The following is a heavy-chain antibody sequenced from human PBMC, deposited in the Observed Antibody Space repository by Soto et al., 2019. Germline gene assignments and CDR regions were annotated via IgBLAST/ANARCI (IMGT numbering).Heavy chain of an antibody. Sequence: GGSLRLSCAASGFTFSSYAMSWVRQAPGKGLEWVSAISGSGGSTYYADSVKGRFTISRDNSKNTLYLQMNSLGAEDTAVYYCAKDLGPMITFGGVISFQYYFDYWGQGTLVTVSS. V-gene: IGHV3-23*01. CDR3: AKDLGPMITFGGVISFQYYFDY. J-gene: IGHJ4*02. D-gene: IGHD3-16*02. CDR2: ISGSGGST. CDR1: GFTFSSYA.